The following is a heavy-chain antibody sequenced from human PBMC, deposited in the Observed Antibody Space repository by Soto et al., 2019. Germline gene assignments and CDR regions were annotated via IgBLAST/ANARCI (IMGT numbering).Heavy chain of an antibody. Sequence: SETLSLTCTVSGGSISSYYWSWIRQPPGKGLEWIGYIYYSGSTNYNPSLKSRVTISVDTSKNQFSLKLSSVIAADTAVYYCARFGSSWYYYYGMDVWGQGTTVTVSS. V-gene: IGHV4-59*01. CDR3: ARFGSSWYYYYGMDV. CDR2: IYYSGST. CDR1: GGSISSYY. J-gene: IGHJ6*02. D-gene: IGHD6-13*01.